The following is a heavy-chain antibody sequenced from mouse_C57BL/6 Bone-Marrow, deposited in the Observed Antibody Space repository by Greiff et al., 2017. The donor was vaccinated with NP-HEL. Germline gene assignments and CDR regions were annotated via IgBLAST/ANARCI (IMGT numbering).Heavy chain of an antibody. CDR2: IDPSDSYT. CDR3: ALWDD. CDR1: GYTFTSYW. J-gene: IGHJ2*01. D-gene: IGHD1-1*02. Sequence: QQSCKASGYTFTSYWMHWVKQRPGQGLEWIGEIDPSDSYTNYNQKFKGKSTLTVDKSSSTAYMQLSSLTSEDSAVYYCALWDDWGQGTTLTVSS. V-gene: IGHV1-69*01.